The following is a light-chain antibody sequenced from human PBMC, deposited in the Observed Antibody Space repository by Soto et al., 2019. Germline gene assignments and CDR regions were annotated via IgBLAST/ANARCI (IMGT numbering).Light chain of an antibody. CDR3: RQHNAYPLT. Sequence: DIQMTQSPSSLSASVGDRVTITCRASQGIRNELGWYQQKPGKAPERLIFAAVSLQSGVPSRFSGSGAGTEFTLTISSLQPEDFATYYCRQHNAYPLTFGGGTKVEIK. V-gene: IGKV1-17*01. CDR1: QGIRNE. J-gene: IGKJ4*01. CDR2: AAV.